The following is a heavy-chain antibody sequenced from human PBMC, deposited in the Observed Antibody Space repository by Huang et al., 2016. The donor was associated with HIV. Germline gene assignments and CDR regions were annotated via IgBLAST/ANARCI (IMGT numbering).Heavy chain of an antibody. CDR1: GFTFSSYG. CDR3: AKGGSAAAVLDF. CDR2: ISYDAKTK. V-gene: IGHV3-30*18. J-gene: IGHJ4*02. Sequence: QVQLVESGGGVVQPGRSLRISCAASGFTFSSYGMDWVRQGPGKGLEWVAVISYDAKTKYYADSVKGRFSISRDKSKTTVYLQLNSLRLEDTAVYYCAKGGSAAAVLDFWGQGTLVTVSS. D-gene: IGHD6-13*01.